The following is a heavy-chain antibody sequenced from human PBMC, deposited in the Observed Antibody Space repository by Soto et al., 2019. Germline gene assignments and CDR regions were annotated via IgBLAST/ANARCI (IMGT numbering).Heavy chain of an antibody. J-gene: IGHJ6*02. V-gene: IGHV3-73*01. Sequence: GGSLRLSCAASGFTFSGSAMHWVRQASGKGLEWVGRIRSKANSYATAYAASVKGRFTISRDDSKNTAYLQMNSLKTEDTAVYYCTRLFEVVPAASIYYYYGMDVWGQGTTVTVSS. D-gene: IGHD2-2*01. CDR2: IRSKANSYAT. CDR1: GFTFSGSA. CDR3: TRLFEVVPAASIYYYYGMDV.